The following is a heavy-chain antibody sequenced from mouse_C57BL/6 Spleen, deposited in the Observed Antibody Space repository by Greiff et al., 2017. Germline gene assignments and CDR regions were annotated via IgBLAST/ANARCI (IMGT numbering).Heavy chain of an antibody. D-gene: IGHD1-1*02. CDR2: IWTGGGT. CDR3: ASSISPYGNAMDY. CDR1: GFSLTSYA. V-gene: IGHV2-9-1*01. J-gene: IGHJ4*01. Sequence: VKLMESGPGLVAPSQSLSITCTVSGFSLTSYAISWVRQPPGKGLEWLGVIWTGGGTNYNSALKSRLSISKDNSKSQVFLKKNSLQTDDTARYYCASSISPYGNAMDYWGKGTSVTVSS.